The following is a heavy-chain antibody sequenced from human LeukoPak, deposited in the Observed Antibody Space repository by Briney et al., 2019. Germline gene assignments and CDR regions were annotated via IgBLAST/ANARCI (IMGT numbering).Heavy chain of an antibody. V-gene: IGHV1-18*01. CDR3: ARDSEHIGDYYGMDV. Sequence: ASVKVSCKASGYTFTSYGISWVRQAPGQGLEWMGWISAYNGNTNYAQKLQGRVTMTTDTSTSTAYMELRSLRSDDTAVYYCARDSEHIGDYYGMDVWGQGTTVTVSS. CDR1: GYTFTSYG. J-gene: IGHJ6*02. D-gene: IGHD1-26*01. CDR2: ISAYNGNT.